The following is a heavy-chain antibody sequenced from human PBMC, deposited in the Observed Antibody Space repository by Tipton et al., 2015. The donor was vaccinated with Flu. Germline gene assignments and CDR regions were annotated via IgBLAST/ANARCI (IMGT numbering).Heavy chain of an antibody. Sequence: GLVKPSETLSLTCSVSGYSIRRAYYWGWVRRPPGKGLEWIGTIYHSGTTYYNPSLKSRLTISVDTSKNQFSLRLSSVTAADTAVYYCARHTGDSVRGVIDYWGQGTLVTVSS. V-gene: IGHV4-38-2*01. J-gene: IGHJ4*02. D-gene: IGHD3-10*02. CDR3: ARHTGDSVRGVIDY. CDR2: IYHSGTT. CDR1: GYSIRRAYY.